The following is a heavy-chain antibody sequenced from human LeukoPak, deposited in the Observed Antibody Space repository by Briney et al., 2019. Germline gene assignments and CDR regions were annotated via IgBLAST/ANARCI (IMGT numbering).Heavy chain of an antibody. Sequence: GESLQISCKGSGYSFTSYWIGWVRQMPGKGLEWMGIIYPGDSDTRYSPSFQGQVTISADKSISTAYLQWSSLKASDTAMYYCARHRTDCSSTSCPPDYWGQGTLVTVSS. CDR2: IYPGDSDT. V-gene: IGHV5-51*01. J-gene: IGHJ4*02. CDR1: GYSFTSYW. D-gene: IGHD2-2*01. CDR3: ARHRTDCSSTSCPPDY.